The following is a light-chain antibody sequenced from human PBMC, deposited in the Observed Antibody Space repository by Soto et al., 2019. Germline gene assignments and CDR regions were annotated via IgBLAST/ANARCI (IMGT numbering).Light chain of an antibody. CDR3: QQYGRSPFT. CDR2: GAS. J-gene: IGKJ4*01. V-gene: IGKV3-20*01. Sequence: EIVLTQSPVTLSLSPGERATLSCRASQSVDSTYLAWYQQKPGQAPRLLIYGASSRATGVPDRFRGSGSGADFTLTIGRLEPEDFAVYYCQQYGRSPFTFGGGTRVEIK. CDR1: QSVDSTY.